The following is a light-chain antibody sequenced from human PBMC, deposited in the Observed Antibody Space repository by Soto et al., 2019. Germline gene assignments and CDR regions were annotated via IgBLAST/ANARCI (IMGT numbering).Light chain of an antibody. V-gene: IGKV1-39*01. CDR1: QSISIY. CDR3: QQSYSTPRT. J-gene: IGKJ1*01. CDR2: AAS. Sequence: IQMTQSPSSLSASVVDRVTITFRASQSISIYLNWYQHKPGKAPKLLIYAASSLQSGVPSRFSGSGSGTDFTLTISSLQPEDFATYYCQQSYSTPRTFGQGTKVDIK.